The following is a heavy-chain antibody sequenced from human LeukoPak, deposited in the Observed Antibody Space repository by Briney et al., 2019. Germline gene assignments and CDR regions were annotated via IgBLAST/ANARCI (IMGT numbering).Heavy chain of an antibody. V-gene: IGHV4-59*01. CDR2: IYYSGST. Sequence: SETLSLTCAVYGGSISSYYWSWIRQPPGKGLEWIGYIYYSGSTNYNPSLKSRVTISVDTSKNQFSLKLSSVTAADTAVYYCVGDSSGYDPQFDYWGQGTLVTVSS. CDR1: GGSISSYY. J-gene: IGHJ4*02. CDR3: VGDSSGYDPQFDY. D-gene: IGHD3-22*01.